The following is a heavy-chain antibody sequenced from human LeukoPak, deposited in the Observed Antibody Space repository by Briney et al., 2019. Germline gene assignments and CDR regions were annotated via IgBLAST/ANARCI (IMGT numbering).Heavy chain of an antibody. D-gene: IGHD3-22*01. CDR3: ANIGGLGSYYYDSSGYYS. V-gene: IGHV3-23*01. CDR1: GFTFSSYA. Sequence: PGGSLRLSCAASGFTFSSYAMSWVRQAPGKRLEWVSAISGSGGSTYYADSVKGRFTISRDNSKNTLYLQMNSLRAEDTAVYYCANIGGLGSYYYDSSGYYSWGQGTLVTVSS. CDR2: ISGSGGST. J-gene: IGHJ4*02.